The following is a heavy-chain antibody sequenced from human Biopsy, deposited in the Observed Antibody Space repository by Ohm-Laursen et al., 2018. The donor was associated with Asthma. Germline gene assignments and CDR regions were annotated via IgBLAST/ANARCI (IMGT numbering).Heavy chain of an antibody. CDR3: ARFKRGYSYGYAGVFDY. CDR1: GFTFSSYS. V-gene: IGHV3-48*02. D-gene: IGHD5-18*01. CDR2: ISSSSSTI. Sequence: RLSCAASGFTFSSYSVNWVRQAPGKGLEWVSYISSSSSTIYYADSVKGRFTISRDNAKNSLYLQMNSLRDEDTAVYYCARFKRGYSYGYAGVFDYWGQGTLVTVSS. J-gene: IGHJ4*02.